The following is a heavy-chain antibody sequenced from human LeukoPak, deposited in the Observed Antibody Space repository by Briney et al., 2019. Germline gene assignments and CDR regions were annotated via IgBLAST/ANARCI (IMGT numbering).Heavy chain of an antibody. D-gene: IGHD2-15*01. CDR3: ARAWGLGYCSGGSCYTDPYYFDY. V-gene: IGHV3-30*14. Sequence: GGSLRLSCAASGFTFSSYAMHWVRQAPGEGLEWVAVISYDGSNKYYVDSVKGRFTISRDNSKNTLYLQMNSLRAEDTAVYYCARAWGLGYCSGGSCYTDPYYFDYWGQGTLVTVSS. CDR2: ISYDGSNK. J-gene: IGHJ4*02. CDR1: GFTFSSYA.